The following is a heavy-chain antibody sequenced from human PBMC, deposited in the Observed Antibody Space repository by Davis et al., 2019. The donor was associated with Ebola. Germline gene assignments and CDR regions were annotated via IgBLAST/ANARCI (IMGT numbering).Heavy chain of an antibody. D-gene: IGHD3-9*01. J-gene: IGHJ4*02. CDR1: GFTFSNSA. CDR3: ARGPLTALDY. CDR2: ISAGGDTT. Sequence: GESLKISCAASGFTFSNSAMSWVRQAPGKGLEWVSTISAGGDTTYYADSVKGRFTISRDTARNSVHLQMDSLRAEDTAIYYCARGPLTALDYWGQGTLVTVSS. V-gene: IGHV3-23*01.